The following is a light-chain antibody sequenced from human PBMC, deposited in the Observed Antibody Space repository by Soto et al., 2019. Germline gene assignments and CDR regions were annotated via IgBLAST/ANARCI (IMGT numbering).Light chain of an antibody. CDR3: AAWDDSLNVLV. V-gene: IGLV1-44*01. CDR1: SSNIGSKS. CDR2: SNN. J-gene: IGLJ2*01. Sequence: QSVLTQPPSVSGTPGQRVNMSCSGSSSNIGSKSVSWYQHVPQTAPKLLIYSNNQRPSGVPGRFSGSKSGTSASLAISGLQSDDETQYYCAAWDDSLNVLVFGGGTKLTVL.